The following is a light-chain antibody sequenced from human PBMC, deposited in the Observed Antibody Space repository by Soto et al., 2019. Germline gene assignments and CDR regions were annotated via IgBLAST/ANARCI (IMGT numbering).Light chain of an antibody. CDR3: LADYHYPWT. CDR1: QGMRND. CDR2: AAS. J-gene: IGKJ1*01. Sequence: AIQMTQSPSSLSASVGDRVTITCRASQGMRNDLGWYQQKPGKAPKLLIYAASSLQSGGPSRFIGSGSGTDFTLNISSLQPEDFATYSCLADYHYPWTFGHETKVEIK. V-gene: IGKV1-6*01.